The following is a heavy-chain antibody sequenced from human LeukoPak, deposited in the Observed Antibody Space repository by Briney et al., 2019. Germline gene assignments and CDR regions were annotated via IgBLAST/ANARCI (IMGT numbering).Heavy chain of an antibody. V-gene: IGHV1-2*02. CDR3: ASVRSGAGRYYYYYMDV. J-gene: IGHJ6*03. Sequence: ASVKVSCKASGYTFTGYYMHWVRQAPGQGLEWMGWINPSSGGTNYAQKLQGRVTMTTDTSTSTAYMELRSLRSDDTAVYYCASVRSGAGRYYYYYMDVWGKGTTVTVSS. CDR1: GYTFTGYY. D-gene: IGHD6-19*01. CDR2: INPSSGGT.